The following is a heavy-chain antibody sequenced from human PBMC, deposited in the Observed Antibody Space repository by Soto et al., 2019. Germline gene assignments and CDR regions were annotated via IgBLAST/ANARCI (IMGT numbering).Heavy chain of an antibody. CDR3: ARRSRASLAIPYIATVQDYGMDV. J-gene: IGHJ6*02. Sequence: CCKGSGYSFTSYWIGWVRQMPGKGLEWMGIIYPGDSDTRYSPSFQGQVTISADKSISTAYLQWSSLKASDTAMYYCARRSRASLAIPYIATVQDYGMDVWGQGNTVTLSS. V-gene: IGHV5-51*01. CDR1: GYSFTSYW. CDR2: IYPGDSDT. D-gene: IGHD1-1*01.